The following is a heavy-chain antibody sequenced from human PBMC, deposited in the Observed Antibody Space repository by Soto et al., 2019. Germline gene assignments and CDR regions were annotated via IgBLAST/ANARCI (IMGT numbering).Heavy chain of an antibody. J-gene: IGHJ6*03. D-gene: IGHD2-2*01. CDR1: GFTFSSYW. V-gene: IGHV3-7*01. Sequence: PGGSLRLSCAASGFTFSSYWMSWVRQAPGKGLEWVANIKQDGSEKYYVDSVKGRFTISRDNAKNSLYLQMNSLRAEDTAVYYCARDRFVPAAMWSRPTHEYYYYFTDVWGKGTTVTVSS. CDR2: IKQDGSEK. CDR3: ARDRFVPAAMWSRPTHEYYYYFTDV.